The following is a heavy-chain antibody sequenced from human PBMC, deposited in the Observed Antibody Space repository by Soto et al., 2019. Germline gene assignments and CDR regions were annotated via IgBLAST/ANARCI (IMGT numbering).Heavy chain of an antibody. CDR1: GGSISSGGYY. Sequence: SETLSLTCTVSGGSISSGGYYWSWIRQHPGKGLEWIGYIYYSGSTYYNPSLKSRVTISVDTSKNQFSLKLSSVTAADTAVYYCVRDRGDTNGTTPYNWFDPWGQGTLVTVSS. CDR3: VRDRGDTNGTTPYNWFDP. J-gene: IGHJ5*02. CDR2: IYYSGST. D-gene: IGHD1-1*01. V-gene: IGHV4-31*03.